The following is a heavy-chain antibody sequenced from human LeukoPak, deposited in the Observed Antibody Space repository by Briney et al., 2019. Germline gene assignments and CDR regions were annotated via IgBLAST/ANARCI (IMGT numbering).Heavy chain of an antibody. D-gene: IGHD3-10*01. J-gene: IGHJ6*03. V-gene: IGHV3-21*01. Sequence: GGSLRLSCATSGFTFSNHDMNWVRQAPGKGLEWVSSITGSSNSIDFADSVKGRFAISRDNATNSLFLQMDSLRVEETAVYYLLREGSVSTHYRDVWGKGTTVIVSS. CDR1: GFTFSNHD. CDR3: LREGSVSTHYRDV. CDR2: ITGSSNSI.